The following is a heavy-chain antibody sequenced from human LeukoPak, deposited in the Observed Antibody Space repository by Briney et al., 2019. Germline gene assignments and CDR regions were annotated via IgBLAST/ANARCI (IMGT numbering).Heavy chain of an antibody. CDR1: GFTFSNYA. Sequence: GRSLRLSCAASGFTFSNYAIHWVRQAPGKGLEWVAVISYDGSYKYYADSVKGRFTISRDNSKNTLYLQMNSLRTKDTAVYYCAKALRFLEWLLPGGFDYWGQGTLVTVSS. V-gene: IGHV3-30*18. D-gene: IGHD3-3*01. J-gene: IGHJ4*02. CDR3: AKALRFLEWLLPGGFDY. CDR2: ISYDGSYK.